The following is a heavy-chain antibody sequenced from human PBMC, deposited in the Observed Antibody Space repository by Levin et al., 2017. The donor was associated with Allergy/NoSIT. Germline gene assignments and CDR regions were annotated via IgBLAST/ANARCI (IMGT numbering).Heavy chain of an antibody. CDR2: INPNSGGT. V-gene: IGHV1-2*02. Sequence: ASVKVSCKASGYTFTGYYMHWVRQAPGQGLEWMGWINPNSGGTNYAQKFQGRVTMTRDTSISTAYMELSRLRSDDTAVYYCARVWRDPGYYDSRGDAFDIWGQGTMVTVSS. J-gene: IGHJ3*02. D-gene: IGHD3-22*01. CDR1: GYTFTGYY. CDR3: ARVWRDPGYYDSRGDAFDI.